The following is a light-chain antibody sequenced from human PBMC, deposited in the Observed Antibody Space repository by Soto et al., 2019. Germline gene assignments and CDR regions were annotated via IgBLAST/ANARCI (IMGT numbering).Light chain of an antibody. CDR2: WAS. J-gene: IGKJ4*01. V-gene: IGKV4-1*01. Sequence: DIVMTQSPDSLAVSLGERATINCKSSQSVLYSSNNKNYLAWYQQKPGQPPKLLIYWASTRESGVPARFSGSGSGTDFTLTITSLQAEDVAIYYCQQYFGTPLTFGGGTKLEIK. CDR1: QSVLYSSNNKNY. CDR3: QQYFGTPLT.